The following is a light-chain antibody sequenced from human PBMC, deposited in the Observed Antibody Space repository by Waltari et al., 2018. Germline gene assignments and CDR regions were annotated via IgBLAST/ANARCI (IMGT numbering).Light chain of an antibody. V-gene: IGKV4-1*01. J-gene: IGKJ1*01. CDR1: QRVLYSSNNKNY. CDR3: QQYYSTPPT. CDR2: WAS. Sequence: DIVMTQSPDSLAVSLGERATINCKSSQRVLYSSNNKNYLAWYQQKPGQPPKLLMYWASTRESGVPDRCSGSGSGTDFTLTISSLQAEDVAVYYCQQYYSTPPTFGQGTKVEIK.